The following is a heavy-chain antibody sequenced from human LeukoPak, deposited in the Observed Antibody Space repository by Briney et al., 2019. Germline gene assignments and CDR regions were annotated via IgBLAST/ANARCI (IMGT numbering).Heavy chain of an antibody. J-gene: IGHJ6*03. CDR1: GGSISSYY. CDR2: IYTSGST. Sequence: SETLSLTFTVSGGSISSYYWSWIRQPPGKGLEWIGYIYTSGSTNYNPSLKSRVTISVDTSKNQFSLKLSSVTAADTAVYYCARTRYCSSTSCYTGRGDYYYYMDVWGKGTTVTVSS. D-gene: IGHD2-2*02. V-gene: IGHV4-4*09. CDR3: ARTRYCSSTSCYTGRGDYYYYMDV.